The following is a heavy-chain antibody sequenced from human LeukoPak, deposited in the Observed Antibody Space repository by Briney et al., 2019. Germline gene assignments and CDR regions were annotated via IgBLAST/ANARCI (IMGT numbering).Heavy chain of an antibody. Sequence: PGGSLRLSCAASGFTFSSYWMHWVRQAPGKGLVWVSRIKTDGSNTNYADSVKGRFTISRDNAKNSLYLQMNSLRAEDTAVYYCARDGERGELSLYMDYWGQGTLVTVSS. CDR1: GFTFSSYW. V-gene: IGHV3-74*01. CDR3: ARDGERGELSLYMDY. J-gene: IGHJ4*02. CDR2: IKTDGSNT. D-gene: IGHD3-16*02.